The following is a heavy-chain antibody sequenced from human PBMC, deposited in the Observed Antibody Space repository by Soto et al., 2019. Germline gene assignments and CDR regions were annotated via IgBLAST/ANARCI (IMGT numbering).Heavy chain of an antibody. D-gene: IGHD2-21*01. V-gene: IGHV1-18*01. Sequence: ASVKVSCKASGYTFSRSGIMWVRQAPGQGLEWMGWISAYNGNTNSAEKLRGRLTMTTDASTTTAYMELRSLRSDDTAIYYCARDQGFRVVINSNWFDPWGQGTLVTVSS. CDR3: ARDQGFRVVINSNWFDP. CDR2: ISAYNGNT. J-gene: IGHJ5*02. CDR1: GYTFSRSG.